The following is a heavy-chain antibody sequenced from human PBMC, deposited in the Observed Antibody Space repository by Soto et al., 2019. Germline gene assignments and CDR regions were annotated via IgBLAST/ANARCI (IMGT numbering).Heavy chain of an antibody. V-gene: IGHV1-46*03. CDR2: INPSGGST. D-gene: IGHD2-21*01. J-gene: IGHJ3*02. Sequence: GASVKVSCKASGYTFTSYYMHWVRQAPGQGLEWMGIINPSGGSTSYAQKFQGRVTMTRDTSTSTVYMELSSLRSEDTAVYYCARGGGVVVIATEGAFDIWGQGTMVTVSS. CDR3: ARGGGVVVIATEGAFDI. CDR1: GYTFTSYY.